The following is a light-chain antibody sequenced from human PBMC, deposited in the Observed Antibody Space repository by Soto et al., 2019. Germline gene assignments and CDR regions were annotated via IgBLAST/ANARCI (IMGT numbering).Light chain of an antibody. CDR1: WSIGRNY. Sequence: QSVLSQPPSVSAAPGQTVTISCSGSWSIGRNYVSWYQQFPGAAPKLLIFDSYQRPSGIPERFSASKSGTSATRDISGLRTGDEADYYCGVWDSNLQLYLFGSGTKLTVL. J-gene: IGLJ1*01. V-gene: IGLV1-51*01. CDR2: DSY. CDR3: GVWDSNLQLYL.